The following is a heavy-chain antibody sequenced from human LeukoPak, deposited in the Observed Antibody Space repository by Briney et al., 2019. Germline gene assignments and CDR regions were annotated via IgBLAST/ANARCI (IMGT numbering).Heavy chain of an antibody. J-gene: IGHJ4*01. Sequence: GGSLRLSCVVSGFDFSGFSMSWVRQAPGKGLEWVAIMDEYGSDIFYVESVKGRFIISRANARNSLYLQMNNLRAEDTAVYYLSRPRGCGSARFNNFDHWGQGNPVTVSS. D-gene: IGHD3-16*01. CDR3: SRPRGCGSARFNNFDH. CDR2: MDEYGSDI. V-gene: IGHV3-7*01. CDR1: GFDFSGFS.